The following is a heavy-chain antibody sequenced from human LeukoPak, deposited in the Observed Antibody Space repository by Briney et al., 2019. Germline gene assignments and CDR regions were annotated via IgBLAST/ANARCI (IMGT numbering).Heavy chain of an antibody. CDR2: IGISGGST. Sequence: GGSLRLSCAASGFSFSSYAMTWVRQAPGKGLEWVSIIGISGGSTYTTHYADSVKGRFTISRDNSKNTLYLQMISLRDEDTAVYYCASLPPGVYTNGWDFDYWGQGTLVTVSS. V-gene: IGHV3-23*01. CDR1: GFSFSSYA. D-gene: IGHD6-19*01. CDR3: ASLPPGVYTNGWDFDY. J-gene: IGHJ4*02.